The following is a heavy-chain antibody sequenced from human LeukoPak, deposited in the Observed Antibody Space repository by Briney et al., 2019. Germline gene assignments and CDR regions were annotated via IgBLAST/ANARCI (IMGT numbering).Heavy chain of an antibody. CDR1: GFTFSSNW. CDR3: ARDTLEYSNSPDALDI. J-gene: IGHJ3*02. D-gene: IGHD4-23*01. Sequence: GGSLRLSCAASGFTFSSNWMSWVRQAPGKGLEWVANIKQDGSEKYYVDSMKGRFTISRDNAKNSLYMQMESLRDEDTAIYYCARDTLEYSNSPDALDIWGQGTMVTVSS. CDR2: IKQDGSEK. V-gene: IGHV3-7*01.